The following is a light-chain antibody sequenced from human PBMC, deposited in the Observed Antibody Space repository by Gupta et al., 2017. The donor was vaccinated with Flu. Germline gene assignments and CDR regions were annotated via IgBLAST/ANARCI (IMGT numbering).Light chain of an antibody. CDR1: QSLLSSAHNAYA. V-gene: IGKV4-1*01. CDR3: QQVDGSPRT. J-gene: IGKJ1*01. Sequence: SLGERAAINCRSSQSLLSSAHNAYALAWYQQKPVQPPKLLIYWASTRGSGVPDRFSGSGSETDFTLTINSLQAEDVAVYYCQQVDGSPRTFGQGTKVEIK. CDR2: WAS.